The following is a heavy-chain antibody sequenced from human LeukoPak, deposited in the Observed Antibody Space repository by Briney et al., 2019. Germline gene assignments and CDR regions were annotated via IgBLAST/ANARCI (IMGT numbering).Heavy chain of an antibody. CDR2: ISDSGGGT. D-gene: IGHD2-15*01. Sequence: GGSLRLSCAASGFTFSSYAMSWVRQGPGKGLEWVSVISDSGGGTYYADSGKGRFTISRDNAKNTVYLQLNSLRADDTALYYCVYCSGGSCYSNGPWFDPWGQGTLVTVSS. CDR1: GFTFSSYA. V-gene: IGHV3-23*01. J-gene: IGHJ5*02. CDR3: VYCSGGSCYSNGPWFDP.